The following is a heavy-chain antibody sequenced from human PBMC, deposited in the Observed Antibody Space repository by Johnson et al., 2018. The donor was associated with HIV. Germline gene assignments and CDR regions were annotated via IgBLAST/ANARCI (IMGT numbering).Heavy chain of an antibody. CDR2: IFSGGTT. Sequence: VQLVESGGGLVQPGGSLRLSCAASGFTFSSYAMSWVRQAPGKGLEWVSVIFSGGTTYYADSVKGRFIISRDNSKNTLYLQMNSLRAEDTAMYYCARRIAAADDAFDIWGHGTMVTVSS. J-gene: IGHJ3*02. CDR3: ARRIAAADDAFDI. D-gene: IGHD6-25*01. V-gene: IGHV3-66*01. CDR1: GFTFSSYA.